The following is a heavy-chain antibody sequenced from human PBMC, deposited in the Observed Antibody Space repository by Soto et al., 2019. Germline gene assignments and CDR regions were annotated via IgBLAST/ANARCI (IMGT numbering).Heavy chain of an antibody. Sequence: QMQLVESGGGVVQPGRSLRLSCAASGFTFSSYGILWVRQAPGKGLEWVSLVSYDGRNTYYADSVKGRFSISRDNFQNTVYLQMNSLRTEDTAVYYCVRGADHASGSYYTLDNWGQGSLVTVSS. D-gene: IGHD3-10*01. J-gene: IGHJ4*02. CDR1: GFTFSSYG. CDR2: VSYDGRNT. CDR3: VRGADHASGSYYTLDN. V-gene: IGHV3-30*03.